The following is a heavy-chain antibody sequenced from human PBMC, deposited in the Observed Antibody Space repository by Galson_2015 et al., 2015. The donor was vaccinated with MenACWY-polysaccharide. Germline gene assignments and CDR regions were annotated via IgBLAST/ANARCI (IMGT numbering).Heavy chain of an antibody. V-gene: IGHV4-4*07. CDR3: ARVEYNGYESHLKY. CDR1: RGSIRTYY. J-gene: IGHJ4*02. D-gene: IGHD5-12*01. CDR2: ISTSGST. Sequence: LSLTCTVSRGSIRTYYWSWIRQPAGQGLEWIGRISTSGSTTYNPSLKSRVTMSRDTSTNQFSLRLTSATAADTALYFCARVEYNGYESHLKYWGPGILVAVSS.